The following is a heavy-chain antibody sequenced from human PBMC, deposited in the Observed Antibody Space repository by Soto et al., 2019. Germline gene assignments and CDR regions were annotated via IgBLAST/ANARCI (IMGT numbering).Heavy chain of an antibody. CDR3: ARDQVQLGTTVTTLGY. CDR2: ISPIFGTA. Sequence: QVQLVQSGAEVKKPGSSVKVSCKASGGTFSSYAISWVRQAPGQGLEWMGGISPIFGTANYAQKFQGRVTITADESTSTAYMELSSLRSEDTAVYYCARDQVQLGTTVTTLGYWGQGTLVTVSS. J-gene: IGHJ4*02. D-gene: IGHD4-17*01. V-gene: IGHV1-69*01. CDR1: GGTFSSYA.